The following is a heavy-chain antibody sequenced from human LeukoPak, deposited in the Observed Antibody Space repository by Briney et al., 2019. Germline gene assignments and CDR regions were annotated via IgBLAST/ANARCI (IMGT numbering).Heavy chain of an antibody. Sequence: TSETLSLTCAVYGGSFSGYYWSWIRQPPGKGLEWIGEINHSGSTNYNPSLKSRVTISVDTSKNQFSLKLSSVTAADTAVYYCARARYSSSWYPPFNYYYYYMDVWGKGTTVTISS. J-gene: IGHJ6*03. D-gene: IGHD6-13*01. CDR2: INHSGST. V-gene: IGHV4-34*01. CDR1: GGSFSGYY. CDR3: ARARYSSSWYPPFNYYYYYMDV.